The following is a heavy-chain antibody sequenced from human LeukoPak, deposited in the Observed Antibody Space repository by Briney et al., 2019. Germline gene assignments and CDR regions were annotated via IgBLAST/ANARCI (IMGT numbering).Heavy chain of an antibody. J-gene: IGHJ4*02. CDR2: ISAYNGNT. CDR1: GYTFTSYG. Sequence: ASVKVSCKASGYTFTSYGISWVRQAPGQGLEWMGWISAYNGNTNYVQKLQGRVTMTTDTSTSTAYMELRSLRSGDTAVYYCARGIVGATLGYFDYWGQGTLVTVSS. V-gene: IGHV1-18*01. D-gene: IGHD1-26*01. CDR3: ARGIVGATLGYFDY.